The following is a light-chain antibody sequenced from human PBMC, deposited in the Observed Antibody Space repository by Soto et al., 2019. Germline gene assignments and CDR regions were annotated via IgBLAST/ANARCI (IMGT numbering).Light chain of an antibody. CDR3: VSYATSTTLYV. CDR1: SSDVGGYNY. CDR2: EVS. J-gene: IGLJ1*01. Sequence: QSVLTQPASVSGSPGQSITISCTGTSSDVGGYNYVSWYQQHPGKAPKLMIYEVSNRPSGVSNRFSGSKSGNTASLTISGLQAEEEADYYCVSYATSTTLYVFGSGTKVTVL. V-gene: IGLV2-14*01.